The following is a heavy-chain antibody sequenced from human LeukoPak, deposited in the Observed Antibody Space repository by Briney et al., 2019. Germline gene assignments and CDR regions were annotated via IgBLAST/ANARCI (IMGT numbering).Heavy chain of an antibody. CDR3: ARGSLLLWFGELPGDDAFDI. V-gene: IGHV1-18*01. CDR2: ISAYNGNT. J-gene: IGHJ3*02. CDR1: GYTFTSYG. D-gene: IGHD3-10*01. Sequence: ASVKVSCKASGYTFTSYGISWVRQAPGQGLEWMGWISAYNGNTNYAQKLQGRVTMTTDTSTSTAYMELSRLRSDDTAVYYCARGSLLLWFGELPGDDAFDIWGQGTMVTVSS.